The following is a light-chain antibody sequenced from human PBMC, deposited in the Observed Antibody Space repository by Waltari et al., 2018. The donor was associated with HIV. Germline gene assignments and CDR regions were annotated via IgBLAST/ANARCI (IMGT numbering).Light chain of an antibody. CDR1: TSDVGAYKY. V-gene: IGLV2-14*01. Sequence: QSALTQPASVSGSPGQSITISCTGTTSDVGAYKYVSWYQQHPGKAPKHMIYEVSNRPSGVSNRFSGSKSGNTASLTISGLQAEDEADYFCSSYTSSSTLVFGSGTKVTVL. CDR2: EVS. CDR3: SSYTSSSTLV. J-gene: IGLJ1*01.